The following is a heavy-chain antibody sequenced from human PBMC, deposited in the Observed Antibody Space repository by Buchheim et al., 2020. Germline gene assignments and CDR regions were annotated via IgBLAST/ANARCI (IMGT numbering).Heavy chain of an antibody. D-gene: IGHD2-15*01. V-gene: IGHV3-23*01. CDR2: VGSGGSDT. CDR3: ARVVVGALTGWASGGFDP. CDR1: GFTFSSYA. Sequence: EVQLLESGGGLVQPGGSLRLSCAASGFTFSSYAMSWVRQAPGKGLDWVSAVGSGGSDTYYPDSVKGRFTISRDNSKNTLYLQMNSLRAEDTATYYCARVVVGALTGWASGGFDPWGQGTL. J-gene: IGHJ5*02.